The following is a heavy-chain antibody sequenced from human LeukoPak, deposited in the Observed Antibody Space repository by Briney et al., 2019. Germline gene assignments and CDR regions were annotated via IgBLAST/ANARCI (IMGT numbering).Heavy chain of an antibody. J-gene: IGHJ4*02. V-gene: IGHV3-48*03. Sequence: QAGGSLRLSCAASGFTFSSYEMNWVRQAPGKGLEWVSYISSSGSTIYYADSVKGRFTISRDNAKNSLYLQMNSLRAEDTAVYYCARGYGDYNYWGQGTLVTVSS. CDR1: GFTFSSYE. D-gene: IGHD4-17*01. CDR3: ARGYGDYNY. CDR2: ISSSGSTI.